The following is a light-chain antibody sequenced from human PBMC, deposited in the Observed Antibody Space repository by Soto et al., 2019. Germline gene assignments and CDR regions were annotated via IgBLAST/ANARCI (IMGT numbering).Light chain of an antibody. V-gene: IGKV1-5*03. Sequence: DIQMTQSPSTLSASVGDRVTITCWASQSISSYLAWYQQKPGTAPKLLIYMASTLESGVPSRFSGSGSGTEFTLTISSLQPDDFATYFCQQFNHYPLTFGGGTKVEIQ. J-gene: IGKJ4*01. CDR1: QSISSY. CDR2: MAS. CDR3: QQFNHYPLT.